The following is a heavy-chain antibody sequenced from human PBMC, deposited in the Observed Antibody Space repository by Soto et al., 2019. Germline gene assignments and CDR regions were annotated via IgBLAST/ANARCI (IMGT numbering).Heavy chain of an antibody. D-gene: IGHD2-2*01. CDR3: ARYQLLPEADY. V-gene: IGHV3-23*01. J-gene: IGHJ4*02. CDR1: EFTFSSYA. CDR2: IRGSGGST. Sequence: GGSLRLSCAASEFTFSSYAMSWVRQAPGKGLEWVSAIRGSGGSTYYADSVKGRFTISRDNAKNTLYLQMNSLRADDTAVYYCARYQLLPEADYWGQGTLVTVSS.